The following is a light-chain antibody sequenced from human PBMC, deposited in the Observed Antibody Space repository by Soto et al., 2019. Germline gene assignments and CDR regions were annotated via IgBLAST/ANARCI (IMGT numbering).Light chain of an antibody. V-gene: IGLV2-14*03. CDR3: SSYTTSSTYV. J-gene: IGLJ1*01. CDR2: DVS. CDR1: SSDIGGYSY. Sequence: QSVLTQPASVSGSPGQSITISCTGTSSDIGGYSYISWYQHNPGRAPKLMIYDVSNRPSGVSDRFSGSKSGNTASLSISRLQAEDEADYYCSSYTTSSTYVFGSGTKDTVL.